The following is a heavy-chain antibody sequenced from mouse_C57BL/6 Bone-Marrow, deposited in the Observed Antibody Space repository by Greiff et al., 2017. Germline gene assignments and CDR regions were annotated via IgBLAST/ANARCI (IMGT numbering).Heavy chain of an antibody. D-gene: IGHD2-3*01. V-gene: IGHV14-4*01. CDR1: GFNIKDDY. Sequence: EVKLQQSGAELVRPGASVKLSCTASGFNIKDDYIHWVKQRPEQGLEWIGWIDPEIGDTEYASKFQGKATITADTSSNTAYLQLSSLTSEDPAVYYCSSFDGNYFDFWGQGTPLTVAS. CDR3: SSFDGNYFDF. J-gene: IGHJ2*01. CDR2: IDPEIGDT.